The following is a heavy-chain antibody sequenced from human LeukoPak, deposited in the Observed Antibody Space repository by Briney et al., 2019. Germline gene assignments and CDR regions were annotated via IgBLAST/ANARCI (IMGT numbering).Heavy chain of an antibody. Sequence: GASVKVSCKAPGYTFTDYHSHWVRQAPGQGLEWMGWINPNRCGTKFAQKFQGRVTMTRDTSISTSYMELSGLRSDDTAVYYCARAPGGVSDYWGQGTLVTVSS. CDR3: ARAPGGVSDY. CDR1: GYTFTDYH. CDR2: INPNRCGT. J-gene: IGHJ4*02. V-gene: IGHV1-2*02. D-gene: IGHD2-21*01.